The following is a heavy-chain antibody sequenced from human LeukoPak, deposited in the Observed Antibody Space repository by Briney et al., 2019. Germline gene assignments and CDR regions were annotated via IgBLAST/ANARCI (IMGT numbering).Heavy chain of an antibody. CDR3: ARGLWYQLLLGGSAKTNHYMDV. Sequence: SETLSLTCAVYGGPFSGYYWRWIRQPPGKGLEWIGEINHSGSTNYNPSLKSRVTISVDTSKNQFSLKLSSVTAADTAVYYCARGLWYQLLLGGSAKTNHYMDVWGKGTTVTVSS. J-gene: IGHJ6*03. D-gene: IGHD2-2*01. V-gene: IGHV4-34*01. CDR1: GGPFSGYY. CDR2: INHSGST.